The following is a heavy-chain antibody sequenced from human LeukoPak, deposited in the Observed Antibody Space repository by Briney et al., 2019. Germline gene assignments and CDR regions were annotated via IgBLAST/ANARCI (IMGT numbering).Heavy chain of an antibody. V-gene: IGHV1-24*01. Sequence: ASVKVSCKVSGYTLAELSIHWVRQAPGKGLEWMGGSNLDHGETVYAPNFQGRVTMTEETSTGTAYMEVSSLRSDDTAVYYCATERKKQLLQGDAFDVWGQGTMISVSS. CDR3: ATERKKQLLQGDAFDV. CDR1: GYTLAELS. J-gene: IGHJ3*01. D-gene: IGHD2-2*01. CDR2: SNLDHGET.